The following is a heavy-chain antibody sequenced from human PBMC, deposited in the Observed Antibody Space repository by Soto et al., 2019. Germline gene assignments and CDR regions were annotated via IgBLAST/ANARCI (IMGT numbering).Heavy chain of an antibody. D-gene: IGHD6-19*01. CDR3: ARVMGTDGWSNHPFDL. CDR2: IKQDGSEN. J-gene: IGHJ3*01. Sequence: GGSLRLSCAASGFSFSHYWMGWVRQAPGMGLEWVAIIKQDGSENYYVDSAKGRFSISRDNAKNSLFLQMDSLRIDDTAVYLCARVMGTDGWSNHPFDLSXQRTMVTXXS. V-gene: IGHV3-7*04. CDR1: GFSFSHYW.